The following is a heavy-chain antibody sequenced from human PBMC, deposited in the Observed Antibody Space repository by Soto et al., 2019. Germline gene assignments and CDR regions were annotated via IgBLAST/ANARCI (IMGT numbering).Heavy chain of an antibody. D-gene: IGHD3-3*01. CDR1: GGSISSSSYY. V-gene: IGHV4-39*01. CDR2: IYYSGST. Sequence: SETLSLTCTVSGGSISSSSYYWGWIRQPPGKGLEWIGSIYYSGSTYYNPSLKSRVTISVDTSKNQFSLKLSSVTAADTAVYYCARSATEWLNWFDPWGQGTLVP. CDR3: ARSATEWLNWFDP. J-gene: IGHJ5*02.